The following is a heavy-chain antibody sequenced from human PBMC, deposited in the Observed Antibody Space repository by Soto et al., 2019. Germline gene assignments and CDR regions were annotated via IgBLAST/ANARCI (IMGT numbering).Heavy chain of an antibody. CDR2: IYYSGST. CDR1: GDSINNRSYY. Sequence: SETLSLTCTVTGDSINNRSYYWGWIRQPPGKGLEWIGSIYYSGSTYNNPSLKSRVSMSVDTSKNRFSLKLRSVTAADTALYYCARQRTSVVTQAYFDSWGQGSLVTVSS. V-gene: IGHV4-39*01. D-gene: IGHD2-21*02. CDR3: ARQRTSVVTQAYFDS. J-gene: IGHJ4*02.